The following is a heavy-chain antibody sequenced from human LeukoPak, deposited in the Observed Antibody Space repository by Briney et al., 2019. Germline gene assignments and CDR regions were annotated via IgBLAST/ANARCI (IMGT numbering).Heavy chain of an antibody. V-gene: IGHV3-21*01. J-gene: IGHJ4*02. D-gene: IGHD5-18*01. CDR3: ARDFGYSYGDFDY. Sequence: PGGSLRLSCAASGFTFSSYSMNWVRQAPGKGLEWVSSISSSSSYIYYADSVKGRFTISRDNAKNSLYLQMNSLRAEDTAVYYCARDFGYSYGDFDYWGQGTLVTVSS. CDR2: ISSSSSYI. CDR1: GFTFSSYS.